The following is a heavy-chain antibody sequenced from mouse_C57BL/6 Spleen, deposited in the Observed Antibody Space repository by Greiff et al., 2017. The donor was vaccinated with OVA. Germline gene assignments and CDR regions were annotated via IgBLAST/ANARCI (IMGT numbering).Heavy chain of an antibody. CDR1: GYSITSGYY. CDR2: ISYDGSN. J-gene: IGHJ4*01. V-gene: IGHV3-6*01. Sequence: ESGPGLVKPSQSLSLTCSVTGYSITSGYYWNWIRQFPGNKLEWMGYISYDGSNNYNPSLKNRISITRDTSKNQFFLKLNSVTTEDTATYYCARTQGYAMDYWGQGTSVTVSS. CDR3: ARTQGYAMDY.